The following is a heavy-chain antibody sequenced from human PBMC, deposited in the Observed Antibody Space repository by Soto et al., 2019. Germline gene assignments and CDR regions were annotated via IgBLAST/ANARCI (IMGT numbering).Heavy chain of an antibody. D-gene: IGHD2-21*01. CDR2: IRGTGGET. Sequence: EVQLLESGGGMVQPGGSLRVSSAASGFTFRNFVMSWVRQAPGKGLEWVSAIRGTGGETFYADSVKGRFTISRDNSKNTLYLQMNSLRDEDTALYFCAQDRGWGVVSPSHDYWGQGTLVTVSS. CDR1: GFTFRNFV. J-gene: IGHJ4*02. V-gene: IGHV3-23*01. CDR3: AQDRGWGVVSPSHDY.